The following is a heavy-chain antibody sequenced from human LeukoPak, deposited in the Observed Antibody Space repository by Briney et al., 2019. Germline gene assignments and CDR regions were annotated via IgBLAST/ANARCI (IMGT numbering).Heavy chain of an antibody. D-gene: IGHD6-19*01. V-gene: IGHV1-69*01. CDR2: IIPIFGTA. Sequence: SVKVSCKASGGTFISYAISWVRQAPGQGLEWMGGIIPIFGTANYAQKFQGRVTITADESTSTAYMELSSLRSEDTAVYYCARERVTVAGKEGFDPWGQGTLVTVSS. CDR1: GGTFISYA. J-gene: IGHJ5*02. CDR3: ARERVTVAGKEGFDP.